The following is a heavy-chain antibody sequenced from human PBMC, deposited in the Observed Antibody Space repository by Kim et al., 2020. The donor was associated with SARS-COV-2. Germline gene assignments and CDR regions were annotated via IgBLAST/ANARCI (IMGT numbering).Heavy chain of an antibody. D-gene: IGHD7-27*01. CDR1: GFTFSRYW. CDR3: AKEHWGPEY. V-gene: IGHV3-7*01. Sequence: GGSLRLSCAASGFTFSRYWMTWVRQAPGKGLEWVANIKGDGSDKNYVDSVKGRFTISRNNAKNSVYVQMNSLRVGDTAVYYCAKEHWGPEYWGQGILVIVSS. J-gene: IGHJ4*02. CDR2: IKGDGSDK.